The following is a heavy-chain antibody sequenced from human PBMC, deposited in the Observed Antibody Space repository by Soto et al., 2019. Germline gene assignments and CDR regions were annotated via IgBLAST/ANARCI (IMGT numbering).Heavy chain of an antibody. Sequence: ASVKVSCKASGYTFTGYYMHWVRQAPGQGLEWMGWINPNSGGTNYAQKFQGWVTMTRDTSISTAYMELSRLRSDDTAVYYCARVDSYYYYGMDVWGQGTTVTVSS. CDR2: INPNSGGT. CDR1: GYTFTGYY. CDR3: ARVDSYYYYGMDV. J-gene: IGHJ6*02. V-gene: IGHV1-2*04.